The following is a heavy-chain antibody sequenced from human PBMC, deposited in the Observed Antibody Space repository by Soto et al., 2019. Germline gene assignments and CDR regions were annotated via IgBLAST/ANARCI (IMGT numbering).Heavy chain of an antibody. J-gene: IGHJ4*02. CDR2: ISYDGSNK. Sequence: GGSLRLSCAASGFTFSSYGMHWVRQAPGKGLEWVAVISYDGSNKYYADSVKGRFTISRDNSKNTLYLQMNSLRAEDTAVYYCAKVGATSGFPDLEWGQGTMVTVYS. CDR3: AKVGATSGFPDLE. D-gene: IGHD5-12*01. CDR1: GFTFSSYG. V-gene: IGHV3-30*18.